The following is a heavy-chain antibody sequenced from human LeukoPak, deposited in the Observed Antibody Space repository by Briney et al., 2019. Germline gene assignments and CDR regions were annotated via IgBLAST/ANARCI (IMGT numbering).Heavy chain of an antibody. CDR2: ISGSGGST. CDR3: ANLPGYSSSWFPFDY. D-gene: IGHD6-13*01. Sequence: GGSLRLSGAASGFTFSSYAMSWVRQAPGKGLEWVSAISGSGGSTYYADSVKGRSTISRDNSKNTLYLQMNSLRAEDTAVYYCANLPGYSSSWFPFDYWGQGTLVTVSS. J-gene: IGHJ4*02. CDR1: GFTFSSYA. V-gene: IGHV3-23*01.